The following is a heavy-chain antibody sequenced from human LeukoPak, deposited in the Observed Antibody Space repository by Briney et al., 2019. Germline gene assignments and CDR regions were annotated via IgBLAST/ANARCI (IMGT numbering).Heavy chain of an antibody. CDR3: ARLVGATEDY. J-gene: IGHJ4*02. CDR2: IWYDGSNK. Sequence: PGGSLRLSCAASGFTFSSYGMHWVRQAPGKGREWVAVIWYDGSNKYYADSVKGRFTISRDNARNSLYLQMNSLRAEDTAVYYCARLVGATEDYWGQGTLVTVPS. CDR1: GFTFSSYG. D-gene: IGHD1-26*01. V-gene: IGHV3-33*01.